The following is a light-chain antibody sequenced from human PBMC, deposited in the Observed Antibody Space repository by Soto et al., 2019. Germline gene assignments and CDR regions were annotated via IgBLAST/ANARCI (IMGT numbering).Light chain of an antibody. Sequence: DIQMTQSPSSLSASVGDRVTITCRASQGISTYLAWFQQKPGKAPKSLISAASSLQSGVPSKFSASGSETDFTLTISSLQPEDFATYYCQQYYNYPITFGQGTRLEIK. CDR2: AAS. J-gene: IGKJ5*01. CDR3: QQYYNYPIT. V-gene: IGKV1-16*02. CDR1: QGISTY.